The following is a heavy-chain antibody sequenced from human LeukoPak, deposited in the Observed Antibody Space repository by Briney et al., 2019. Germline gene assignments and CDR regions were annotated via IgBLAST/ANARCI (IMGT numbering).Heavy chain of an antibody. CDR2: IHYSGST. Sequence: PSETLSLTCTVPGGSISSRSYYWGWIRQPPGKGLEWIGSIHYSGSTYYNPSLKSRVTVSADTPKNQFSLKLSSVTAADTAVYYCASTTSGYWDYWGQGTLVTVSS. J-gene: IGHJ4*02. D-gene: IGHD3-22*01. CDR1: GGSISSRSYY. V-gene: IGHV4-39*01. CDR3: ASTTSGYWDY.